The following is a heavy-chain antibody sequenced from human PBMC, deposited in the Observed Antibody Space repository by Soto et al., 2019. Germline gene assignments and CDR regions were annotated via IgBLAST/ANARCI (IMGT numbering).Heavy chain of an antibody. J-gene: IGHJ6*02. Sequence: QVQLVESGGGVVQPGRSLRLSCAASGFTFSSYAMHWVRQAPGKGLEWVAVISYDGSNKYYADSVKGRFTISRDNSKNTLYLEMNSQGAEETAVYYCARPQGGYSSSWSYYYYFYGMEVWGQGTTVTVSS. D-gene: IGHD6-13*01. CDR3: ARPQGGYSSSWSYYYYFYGMEV. CDR2: ISYDGSNK. V-gene: IGHV3-30-3*01. CDR1: GFTFSSYA.